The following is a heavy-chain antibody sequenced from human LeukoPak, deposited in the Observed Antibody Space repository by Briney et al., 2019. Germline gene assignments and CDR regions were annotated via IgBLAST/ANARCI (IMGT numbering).Heavy chain of an antibody. D-gene: IGHD6-19*01. Sequence: SETLSLTCTVSGYSISYGYYWGWIRQPPGKGLEWIGSIYYSGSTYYNPSLKSRVTISVDTSKNQFSLKLSSVTAADTAVYYCVRGRYSSGWFKDKNWFDPWGQGIPVTVSS. V-gene: IGHV4-38-2*02. CDR3: VRGRYSSGWFKDKNWFDP. CDR1: GYSISYGYY. CDR2: IYYSGST. J-gene: IGHJ5*02.